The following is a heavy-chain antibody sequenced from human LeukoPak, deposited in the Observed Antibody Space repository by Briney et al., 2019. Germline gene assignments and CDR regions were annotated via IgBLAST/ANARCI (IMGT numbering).Heavy chain of an antibody. CDR2: IIPIFGTA. CDR3: ARLSGSYGPYYYYMDV. Sequence: SVKVSCKASGGTFSSYAISWVRQAPGQGLEWMGGIIPIFGTANYAQKFQGRVTITADKSTSTAYMELSSLRSEDTAVYYCARLSGSYGPYYYYMDVWGKGTTVTVSS. CDR1: GGTFSSYA. J-gene: IGHJ6*03. D-gene: IGHD3-22*01. V-gene: IGHV1-69*06.